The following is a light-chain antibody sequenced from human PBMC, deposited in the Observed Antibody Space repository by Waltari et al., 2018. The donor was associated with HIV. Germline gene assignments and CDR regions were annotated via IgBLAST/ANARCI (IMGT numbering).Light chain of an antibody. CDR2: EDS. V-gene: IGLV3-10*01. J-gene: IGLJ3*02. CDR3: YATDSSGNHWV. Sequence: SYELTQPPSVSVSPGQTARISCSGDALAKKYVYWYQQMSGQAPVLVIYEDSKRPSGIPDKFSGSSSGTMATLTINGAREEDEADYYCYATDSSGNHWVFGGGTKLTVL. CDR1: ALAKKY.